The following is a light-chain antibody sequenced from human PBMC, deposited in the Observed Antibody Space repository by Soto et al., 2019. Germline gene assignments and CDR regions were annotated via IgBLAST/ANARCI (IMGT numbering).Light chain of an antibody. CDR3: QQYDDSPWT. CDR1: QSVSSSY. J-gene: IGKJ1*01. CDR2: GAS. V-gene: IGKV3-20*01. Sequence: EVVLTQSPDTLALSPGERATLSCRASQSVSSSYLAWYQQKPGQAPRLLIHGASSRATGIPDRFSGSGCGTDFTLTISRLEPEDFAVYYCQQYDDSPWTFDQGTKVEIK.